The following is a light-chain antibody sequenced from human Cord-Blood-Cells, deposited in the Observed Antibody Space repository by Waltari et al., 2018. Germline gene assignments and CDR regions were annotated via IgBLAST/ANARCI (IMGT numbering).Light chain of an antibody. CDR1: SSDVGGYNS. J-gene: IGLJ3*02. CDR3: CSYAGSYTWV. Sequence: QSALTQPRSVSGSPGQSVTISCTGTSSDVGGYNSVSWYQQHPGNAPKLMIYDVSKRPAGVPDRFSGSKYGNTASLTISGLQAEDEADYYCCSYAGSYTWVFGGGTKLTVL. CDR2: DVS. V-gene: IGLV2-11*01.